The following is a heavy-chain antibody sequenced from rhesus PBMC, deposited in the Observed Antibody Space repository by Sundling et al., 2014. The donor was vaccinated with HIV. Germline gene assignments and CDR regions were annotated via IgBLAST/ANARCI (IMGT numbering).Heavy chain of an antibody. J-gene: IGHJ4*01. CDR1: GYTFTSYY. D-gene: IGHD2-21*01. CDR3: ARVGDQQLVRGYLHY. V-gene: IGHV1-200*01. Sequence: QVQLVQSGAEVKRPGTSVQLSCKAAGYTFTSYYVNWVRQAPGQVLEWMGWINPINANTGYAQKFQGRITMTRDTSTNTAYLELSSLRSEDTAVYYCARVGDQQLVRGYLHYWGQGVLVTVSS. CDR2: INPINANT.